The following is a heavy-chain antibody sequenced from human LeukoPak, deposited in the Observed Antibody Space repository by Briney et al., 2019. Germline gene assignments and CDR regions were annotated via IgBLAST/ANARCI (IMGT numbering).Heavy chain of an antibody. J-gene: IGHJ4*02. V-gene: IGHV4-4*07. CDR3: ARWGYYYDGSGLDY. D-gene: IGHD3-22*01. Sequence: PSETLSLTCTVSGGSISSYYWSWIRQPAGKGLEWIGRIHTSGSTNYNPSLKSRVTMSVDKSKNQFSLKLSSVTAADTAVYYCARWGYYYDGSGLDYWGQGTLVTVSS. CDR1: GGSISSYY. CDR2: IHTSGST.